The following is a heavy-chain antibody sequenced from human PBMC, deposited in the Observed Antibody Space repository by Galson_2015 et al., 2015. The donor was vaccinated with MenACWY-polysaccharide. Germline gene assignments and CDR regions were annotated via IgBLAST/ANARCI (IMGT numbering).Heavy chain of an antibody. CDR3: ARGIAPDGIALAKVLNDY. CDR2: MNPNSGNT. CDR1: GYTFTSYD. V-gene: IGHV1-8*01. Sequence: SVKVSCTASGYTFTSYDINWVRQAPGQGLEWMGWMNPNSGNTGYPQKFRGRVTMTRNNSISTAYMELSSPRSEDTAVYYCARGIAPDGIALAKVLNDYWGQGTLVTVSS. J-gene: IGHJ4*02. D-gene: IGHD6-19*01.